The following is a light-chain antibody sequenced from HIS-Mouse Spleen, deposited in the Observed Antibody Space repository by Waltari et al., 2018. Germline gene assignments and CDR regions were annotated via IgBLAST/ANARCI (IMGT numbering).Light chain of an antibody. V-gene: IGLV2-8*01. J-gene: IGLJ1*01. CDR1: SSAVGGYNY. CDR3: SSYAGSNNYV. Sequence: QSALTQPPSASGSPGQSVTISCTGTSSAVGGYNYVSWHQQHPGKAPKLMIYEVSKRPSGVPDRFSGSKSGNTASLTVSGRQAEDEADYYCSSYAGSNNYVFGTGTKVTVL. CDR2: EVS.